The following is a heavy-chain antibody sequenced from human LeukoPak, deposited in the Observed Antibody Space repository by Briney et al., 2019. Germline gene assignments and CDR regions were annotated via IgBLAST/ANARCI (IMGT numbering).Heavy chain of an antibody. J-gene: IGHJ5*02. V-gene: IGHV4-34*01. CDR2: INHSGST. CDR1: GGSISSYY. Sequence: PSETLSLTCTVSGGSISSYYWSWIRQPPGKGLEWIGEINHSGSTNYNPSLKSRVTISVDTSKNQFSLKLSSVTAADTAVYYCARGGTFLVLWFGESNWFDPWGQGTLVTVSS. D-gene: IGHD3-10*01. CDR3: ARGGTFLVLWFGESNWFDP.